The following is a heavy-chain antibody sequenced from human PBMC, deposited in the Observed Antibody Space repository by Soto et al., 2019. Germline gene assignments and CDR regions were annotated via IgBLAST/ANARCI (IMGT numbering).Heavy chain of an antibody. Sequence: QVQLVQSGAEVKKPGSSVTVSCKASGGTFSSYTISWVRQAPGQGLEWMGGIIPIFGTANYAQKFQGRVTXTXXXSXGTVYMELSSLRSEDTAVYYCARGNHRWLQLWYFDLWGRGTLVTVSS. V-gene: IGHV1-69*05. CDR2: IIPIFGTA. J-gene: IGHJ2*01. D-gene: IGHD5-12*01. CDR1: GGTFSSYT. CDR3: ARGNHRWLQLWYFDL.